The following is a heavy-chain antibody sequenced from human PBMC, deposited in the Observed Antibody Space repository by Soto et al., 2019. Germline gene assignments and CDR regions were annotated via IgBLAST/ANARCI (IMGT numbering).Heavy chain of an antibody. CDR2: ISSSSSTI. D-gene: IGHD2-21*01. CDR1: GFTFSRYS. CDR3: ASLGDSVAY. Sequence: GGSLRLSCAASGFTFSRYSMNWVRQAPGKGLEWVSYISSSSSTIYYADSVKGRFTISRDNARNSLYLQMNSLRAEDTAVYYYASLGDSVAYWGQGTLVTVSS. V-gene: IGHV3-48*01. J-gene: IGHJ4*02.